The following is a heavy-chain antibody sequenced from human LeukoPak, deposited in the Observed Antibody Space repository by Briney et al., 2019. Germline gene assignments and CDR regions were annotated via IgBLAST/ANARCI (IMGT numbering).Heavy chain of an antibody. D-gene: IGHD6-13*01. V-gene: IGHV4-34*01. J-gene: IGHJ3*02. CDR3: ARGHIAAAGNDAFDI. CDR1: GGSFSGYY. Sequence: SETLSLTCAVYGGSFSGYYWSWIRQPPGKGLEWIGEINHSGSTNYNPSLKSRVTISVATSKNQFSLKLSSVTAADTAVYYCARGHIAAAGNDAFDIWGQGTMVTVSS. CDR2: INHSGST.